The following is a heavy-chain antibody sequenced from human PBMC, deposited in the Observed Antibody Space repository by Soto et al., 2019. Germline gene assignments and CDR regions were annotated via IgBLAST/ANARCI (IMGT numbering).Heavy chain of an antibody. J-gene: IGHJ4*02. CDR3: TTGGPDKKWLRLSPQSFDY. D-gene: IGHD5-12*01. V-gene: IGHV3-15*01. Sequence: PGGSLRLSCAASGFTFSNAWMSWVRQAPGKGLEWVGRIKSKTDGGTTDYAAPVKGRFTISRDDSKNTLYLQMNSLKTEDTAVYYCTTGGPDKKWLRLSPQSFDYWGQGTLVTVSS. CDR2: IKSKTDGGTT. CDR1: GFTFSNAW.